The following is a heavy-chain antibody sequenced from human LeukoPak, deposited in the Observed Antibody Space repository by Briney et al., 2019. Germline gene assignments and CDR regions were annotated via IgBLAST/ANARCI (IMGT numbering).Heavy chain of an antibody. D-gene: IGHD3-16*01. Sequence: PGGSLRLSCAASGFTFTNYGMNWVRQAPGKGLEWVAVISYDGSNKYYADSVKGRFTISRDNSKNTLYLQMNSLRAEDTAVYYCARGEDNADEYLREDYWGQGILVTVSS. V-gene: IGHV3-30*03. J-gene: IGHJ4*02. CDR3: ARGEDNADEYLREDY. CDR2: ISYDGSNK. CDR1: GFTFTNYG.